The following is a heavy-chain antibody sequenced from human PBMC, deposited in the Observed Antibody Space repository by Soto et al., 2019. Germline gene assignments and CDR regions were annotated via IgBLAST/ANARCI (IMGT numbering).Heavy chain of an antibody. Sequence: SETLCLPCAVYGGSFGGYDWSWIRQPPGKGLEWIGEINHSGSTNYNPSLKSRVTISVDTSKNQFSLKLSSVTAADTAVYSCTGRAYGRGVTDWGPGTLVTVSS. D-gene: IGHD3-10*02. CDR3: TGRAYGRGVTD. J-gene: IGHJ4*02. CDR2: INHSGST. CDR1: GGSFGGYD. V-gene: IGHV4-34*01.